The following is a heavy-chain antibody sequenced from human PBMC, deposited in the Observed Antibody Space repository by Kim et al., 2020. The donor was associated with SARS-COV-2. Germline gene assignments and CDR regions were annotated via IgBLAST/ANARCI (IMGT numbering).Heavy chain of an antibody. CDR1: GYTFTGYY. D-gene: IGHD3-10*01. CDR3: AVSYGSGVYGLDV. V-gene: IGHV1-2*06. Sequence: ASVKVSCKASGYTFTGYYMHWVRQAPGQGLEWMGRINPNSGGTNYAQKFQGRVTMTRDTSISTAYMELSGLRSDDTAVYYCAVSYGSGVYGLDVWGQGTTVTVSS. J-gene: IGHJ6*02. CDR2: INPNSGGT.